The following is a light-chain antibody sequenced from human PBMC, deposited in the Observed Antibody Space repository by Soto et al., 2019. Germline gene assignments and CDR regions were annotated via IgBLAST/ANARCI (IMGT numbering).Light chain of an antibody. Sequence: QSVLTQPVSVSGSPGQSITISCTGSSSDVGAYYFVSWYQHRPGKAPKLILYDVSRRPSGVPDRFSGSKSGNTASLTISGLQAEDEGDYYCCSYGGGRTPLGFGGGTKLTVL. CDR2: DVS. J-gene: IGLJ2*01. CDR3: CSYGGGRTPLG. CDR1: SSDVGAYYF. V-gene: IGLV2-14*03.